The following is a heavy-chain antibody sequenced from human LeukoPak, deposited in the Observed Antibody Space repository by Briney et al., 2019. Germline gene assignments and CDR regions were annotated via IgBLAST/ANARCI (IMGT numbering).Heavy chain of an antibody. V-gene: IGHV1-46*01. Sequence: ASVKVSCKASGYTFTSYYMHWVRQAPGQGLEWMGIINPSGGSTSYAQKFQGRVTMTRDMSTSTVYMELSSLRSEDTAVYYCARAVAAAGTSSPCFQHWGQGTLVTVSS. D-gene: IGHD6-13*01. CDR2: INPSGGST. J-gene: IGHJ1*01. CDR3: ARAVAAAGTSSPCFQH. CDR1: GYTFTSYY.